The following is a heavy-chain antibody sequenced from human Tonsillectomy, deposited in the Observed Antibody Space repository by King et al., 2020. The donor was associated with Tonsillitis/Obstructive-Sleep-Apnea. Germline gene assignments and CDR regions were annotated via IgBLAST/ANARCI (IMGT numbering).Heavy chain of an antibody. CDR3: ARGWAVTGGYDCFDY. D-gene: IGHD5-12*01. Sequence: VQLVESGGGVVRPGGSLRLSCAASGFTFDDYGMSWVRQGPGKGLEWVSGSTWNGGSTGYADSVKGRFTISRDNAKNSLYLQMNSLRAEDTALYYCARGWAVTGGYDCFDYWGQGTLVTVSS. CDR1: GFTFDDYG. V-gene: IGHV3-20*04. CDR2: STWNGGST. J-gene: IGHJ4*02.